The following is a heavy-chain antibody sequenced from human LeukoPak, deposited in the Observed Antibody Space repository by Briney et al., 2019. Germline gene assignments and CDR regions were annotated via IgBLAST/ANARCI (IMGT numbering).Heavy chain of an antibody. CDR2: ISYDGSNK. J-gene: IGHJ4*02. D-gene: IGHD6-13*01. CDR3: AKDRIAAARGFDY. V-gene: IGHV3-30*18. Sequence: PGGSLRLSCAASGFTFSSYGMHWVRQAPGKGLEWVAVISYDGSNKYYADSVKGRFTISRDNSKNTLYLQMNSLRAEDTAVYYCAKDRIAAARGFDYWGQGTLVTVSS. CDR1: GFTFSSYG.